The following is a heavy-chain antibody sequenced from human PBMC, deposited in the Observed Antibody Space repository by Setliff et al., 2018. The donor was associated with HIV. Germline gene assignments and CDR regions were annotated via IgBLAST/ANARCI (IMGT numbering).Heavy chain of an antibody. CDR2: ISGSAGST. Sequence: LRLSCAASGFTFSSYAMSWVRQAPGKGLDWVSAISGSAGSTYYADSVKGRFTISRDNSKSTLYLQMNSLRAEDTAVYYCARGGASSLPLDYWGQGTLVTVSS. D-gene: IGHD6-13*01. CDR1: GFTFSSYA. CDR3: ARGGASSLPLDY. V-gene: IGHV3-23*01. J-gene: IGHJ4*02.